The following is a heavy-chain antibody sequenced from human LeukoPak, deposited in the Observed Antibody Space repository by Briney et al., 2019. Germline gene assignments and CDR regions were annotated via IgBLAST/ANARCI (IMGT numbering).Heavy chain of an antibody. V-gene: IGHV3-11*01. CDR2: ISSSGSTI. J-gene: IGHJ6*02. D-gene: IGHD3-10*01. Sequence: PGGSLRLSCAASGFTFSDYYMSWIRQAPGKGLEWVSYISSSGSTIYYADSVKGRFTISRDNAKNSLYLQMNSLRAEDTAVYYCARDTEVTMVRGVINYYYGMDVWGQGTTVTVSS. CDR1: GFTFSDYY. CDR3: ARDTEVTMVRGVINYYYGMDV.